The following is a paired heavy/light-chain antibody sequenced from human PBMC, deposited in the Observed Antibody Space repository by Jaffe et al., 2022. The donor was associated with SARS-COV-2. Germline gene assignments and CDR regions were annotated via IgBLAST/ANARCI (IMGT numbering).Light chain of an antibody. V-gene: IGKV1-39*01. Sequence: DIQMTQSPSSLSASVGDRVTITCRTSQSVYNYVNWYHQKPGKAPKLLIYAASNLHSGVPSRFSGSGSGTDFTLTISSLQPEDVATYYCQQSYSSPRTFGPGTKVDIE. J-gene: IGKJ3*01. CDR3: QQSYSSPRT. CDR1: QSVYNY. CDR2: AAS.
Heavy chain of an antibody. CDR3: VKDIYEGGYVSAFEI. D-gene: IGHD2-15*01. V-gene: IGHV3-9*01. CDR2: ISWNSGSI. CDR1: GLTYDDYA. J-gene: IGHJ3*02. Sequence: EVQVVESGGGLVQPGRSLRLSCIASGLTYDDYAMHWVRQAPGKGLEWVAGISWNSGSIGYGDSVMGRFTISRDNAKNSLYLQMSSLRAEDTALYYCVKDIYEGGYVSAFEIWGQGTLVTVSS.